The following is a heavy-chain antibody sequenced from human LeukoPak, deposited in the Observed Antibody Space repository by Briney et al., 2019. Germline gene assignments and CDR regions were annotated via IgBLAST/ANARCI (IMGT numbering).Heavy chain of an antibody. CDR2: ISGSGGGT. Sequence: GGSLRLSCAASGFTFSSYAMSWVRQAPGKGLEWVSAISGSGGGTYYADSVKGRFTISRDNSKNTLYLQMNSLRAEDTAVYYCQLYPGPHDAFDIWGQGTMVTVSS. J-gene: IGHJ3*02. D-gene: IGHD6-6*01. CDR3: QLYPGPHDAFDI. V-gene: IGHV3-23*01. CDR1: GFTFSSYA.